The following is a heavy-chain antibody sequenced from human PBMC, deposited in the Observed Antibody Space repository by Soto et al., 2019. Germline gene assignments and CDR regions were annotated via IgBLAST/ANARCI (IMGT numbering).Heavy chain of an antibody. CDR1: GFTVNYTY. V-gene: IGHV3-66*01. CDR2: IYSGGST. Sequence: EVQLVESGGGLVQPGGSLRLSCAASGFTVNYTYMSWVRQAPGKGLEWVSVIYSGGSTYYADSVKGRFTISRDNSKNTLYLQMNSLRAEDTAVYFCARGHDFRSGYPYFDYWGQGTRVTVSS. D-gene: IGHD3-3*01. CDR3: ARGHDFRSGYPYFDY. J-gene: IGHJ4*02.